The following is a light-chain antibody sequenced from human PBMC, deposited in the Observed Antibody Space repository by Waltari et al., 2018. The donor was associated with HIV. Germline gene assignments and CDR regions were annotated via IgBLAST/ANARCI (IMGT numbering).Light chain of an antibody. V-gene: IGKV3-20*01. Sequence: EIVLTQSPGTLSLSPGESATLSCRASQTISNDYLVWYHQKPGQAPRLLIYGASSRATGIPGRFSGSGSGTDFTLTITRLEPEDFAGYYCQQYHTTPFTFGQGTRLEIK. J-gene: IGKJ5*01. CDR1: QTISNDY. CDR2: GAS. CDR3: QQYHTTPFT.